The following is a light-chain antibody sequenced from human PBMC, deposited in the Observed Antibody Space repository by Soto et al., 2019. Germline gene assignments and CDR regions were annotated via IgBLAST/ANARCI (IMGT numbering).Light chain of an antibody. V-gene: IGLV2-23*01. J-gene: IGLJ1*01. CDR2: EGS. CDR1: SSDVASYKL. CDR3: PSYPSYPLFYV. Sequence: QSALTQPASVSGSPGQSITISCTGTSSDVASYKLVSWYQHHPGKAPKLMIYEGSKRPSGVSNRFSGSMSGDTASLTISGFQAEDEADYYCPSYPSYPLFYVSGAGTKLTVL.